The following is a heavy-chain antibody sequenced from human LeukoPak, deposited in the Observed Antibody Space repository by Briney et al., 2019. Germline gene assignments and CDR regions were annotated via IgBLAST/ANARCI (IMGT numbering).Heavy chain of an antibody. V-gene: IGHV3-48*03. D-gene: IGHD3-22*01. J-gene: IGHJ3*02. CDR3: ARDSSGAFDI. CDR1: GFTFSSYE. CDR2: ISSSGSTI. Sequence: PGGSLRLSCAASGFTFSSYEMNWVRQAPGKGLEWVSYISSSGSTIYYADSVKGRFTISRDNAKNSLYLQMNSLRAEDTAVYYCARDSSGAFDIWGQGTMVTVSS.